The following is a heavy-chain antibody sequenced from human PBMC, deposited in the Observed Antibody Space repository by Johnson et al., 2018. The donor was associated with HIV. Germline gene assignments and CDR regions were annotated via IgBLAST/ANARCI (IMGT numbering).Heavy chain of an antibody. D-gene: IGHD3-3*01. V-gene: IGHV3-30-3*02. J-gene: IGHJ3*02. CDR2: ISYDGSKK. CDR3: TTIYYDFWTGYLSDAFDI. Sequence: QVQLVESGGGVVQPGGSLRLSCVASGFIFSNFAMHWVRQAPGKGLEWMAIISYDGSKKYYADSVKGRFTISRDNSKNTVFLEMNSLKTEDTAMYYCTTIYYDFWTGYLSDAFDIWGQGTMVTVSS. CDR1: GFIFSNFA.